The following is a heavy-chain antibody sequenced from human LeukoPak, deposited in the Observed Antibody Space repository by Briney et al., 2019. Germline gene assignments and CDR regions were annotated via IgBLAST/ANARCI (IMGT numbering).Heavy chain of an antibody. Sequence: GGSLRLSCAAYDFTFSSYSMNWVRQAPGKGLEWVSYISSGSTPTYYADSVKGRFTISRDDAKNSLYLQINSLRAEDTAVYYCANGGTYSSGPWGQGTLVPVSS. V-gene: IGHV3-48*04. D-gene: IGHD3-22*01. CDR2: ISSGSTPT. J-gene: IGHJ5*02. CDR3: ANGGTYSSGP. CDR1: DFTFSSYS.